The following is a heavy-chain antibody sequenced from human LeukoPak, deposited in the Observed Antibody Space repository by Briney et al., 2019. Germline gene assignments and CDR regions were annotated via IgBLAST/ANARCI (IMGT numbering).Heavy chain of an antibody. CDR1: GFTFSSYW. CDR3: ARDPISRGYGDYPPPHDY. Sequence: GGSLLLSCAASGFTFSSYWMSWVRQAPGKGLEWVANIKQDGSEKYYVDSVKGRFTISRDNAKNSLYLQMNSLRAEDTAVYYCARDPISRGYGDYPPPHDYWGQGTLVTVSS. J-gene: IGHJ4*02. D-gene: IGHD4-17*01. CDR2: IKQDGSEK. V-gene: IGHV3-7*01.